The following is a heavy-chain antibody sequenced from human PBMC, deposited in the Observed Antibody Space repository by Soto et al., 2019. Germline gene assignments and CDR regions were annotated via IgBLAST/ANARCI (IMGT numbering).Heavy chain of an antibody. D-gene: IGHD3-16*01. CDR1: GYTFSRYY. J-gene: IGHJ4*02. CDR2: INTGKGDT. CDR3: ARNILGGPTDF. Sequence: ASVKVSCKASGYTFSRYYMHWVRQAPGQGLEWMGWINTGKGDTKYSQKFQGRITITRDTSASTTYMELSSLKSEDTALYYCARNILGGPTDFRGPGTLVTVSS. V-gene: IGHV1-3*04.